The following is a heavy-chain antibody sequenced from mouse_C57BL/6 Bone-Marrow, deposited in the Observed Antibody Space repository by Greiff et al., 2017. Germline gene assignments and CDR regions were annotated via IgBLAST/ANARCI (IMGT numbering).Heavy chain of an antibody. V-gene: IGHV1-82*01. Sequence: VQLQQSGPELVKPGASVKISCKASGYAFSSSWMNWVKQRPGKGLEWIGRIYPGDGDTNYNGKFKGKATLTADKSSSTAYMQLSSLTSEDSAVYFCASDYYGSSYVPFAYWGQGTLVTVSA. CDR1: GYAFSSSW. D-gene: IGHD1-1*01. CDR3: ASDYYGSSYVPFAY. CDR2: IYPGDGDT. J-gene: IGHJ3*01.